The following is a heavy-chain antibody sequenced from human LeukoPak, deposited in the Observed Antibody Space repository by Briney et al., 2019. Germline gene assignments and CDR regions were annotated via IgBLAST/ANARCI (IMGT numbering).Heavy chain of an antibody. CDR2: FDPEDGET. D-gene: IGHD3-22*01. CDR1: GYTLTELS. J-gene: IGHJ4*02. V-gene: IGHV1-24*01. CDR3: ATDPHRYYYDSSGPPIADY. Sequence: GASVKVSCKVSGYTLTELSMHWVRQAPGKGLEWMGGFDPEDGETIYAQKFQGRVTMTEDTSTDTAYMELSSLRSEDTAVYYCATDPHRYYYDSSGPPIADYWGQGTLVTVSS.